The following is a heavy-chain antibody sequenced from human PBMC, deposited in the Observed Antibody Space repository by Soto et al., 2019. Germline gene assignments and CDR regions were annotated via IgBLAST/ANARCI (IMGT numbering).Heavy chain of an antibody. V-gene: IGHV3-21*01. CDR1: GFTFSSYS. D-gene: IGHD3-3*01. CDR2: ISSSSSYI. CDR3: AREHYDFWSGYSPIPQRIYYYGMDV. Sequence: EVQLVESGGGLVKPGGSLRLSCAASGFTFSSYSMNWVRQAPGKGLEWVSSISSSSSYIYYADSVKGRFTISRDNAKNSLSLQMNSLRAEDTAVYYCAREHYDFWSGYSPIPQRIYYYGMDVWGQGTTVTVSS. J-gene: IGHJ6*02.